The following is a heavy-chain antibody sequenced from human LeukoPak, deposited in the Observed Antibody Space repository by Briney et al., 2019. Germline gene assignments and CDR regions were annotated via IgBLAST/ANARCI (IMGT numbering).Heavy chain of an antibody. J-gene: IGHJ4*02. CDR2: IYPRDGST. D-gene: IGHD1-26*01. CDR1: GYTFTSNY. V-gene: IGHV1-46*01. CDR3: ARRYGGYVDY. Sequence: ASVKVSCKASGYTFTSNYIHWVRQAPGQGLEWMGMIYPRDGSTSYAQKFQGRVTVTRDTSTSTVHMELRSLRSDDTAVYYCARRYGGYVDYWGQGTLVTVSS.